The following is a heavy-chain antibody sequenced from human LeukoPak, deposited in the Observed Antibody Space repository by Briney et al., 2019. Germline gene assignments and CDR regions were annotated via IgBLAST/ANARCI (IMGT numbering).Heavy chain of an antibody. J-gene: IGHJ4*02. D-gene: IGHD2-15*01. Sequence: PGGSLRLSCAASGFTFDDYAMHWVRQAPGKGLEWVSGISWNSGSIGYADSVKGRFTISRDNAKNSLYLQMNSLRAEDTAVYYCARVSLTSAGYWGQGTLVTVSS. CDR1: GFTFDDYA. V-gene: IGHV3-9*01. CDR2: ISWNSGSI. CDR3: ARVSLTSAGY.